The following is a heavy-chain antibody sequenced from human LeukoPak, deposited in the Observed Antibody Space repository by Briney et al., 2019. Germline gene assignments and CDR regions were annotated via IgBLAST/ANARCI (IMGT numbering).Heavy chain of an antibody. J-gene: IGHJ4*02. CDR3: ARIVGAKDRPFDY. CDR1: GFTFSTFW. Sequence: PGGSLRLSCAASGFTFSTFWMSWVRQAPGKGLEWVANIKQDGSEKYYVDSVKGRFTISRDNAKNSLYLQMNSLRAEDTAVYHCARIVGAKDRPFDYWGQGTLVTVSS. CDR2: IKQDGSEK. V-gene: IGHV3-7*01. D-gene: IGHD1-26*01.